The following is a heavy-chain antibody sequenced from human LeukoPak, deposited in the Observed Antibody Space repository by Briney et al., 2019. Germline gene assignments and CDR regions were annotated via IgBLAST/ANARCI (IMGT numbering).Heavy chain of an antibody. CDR1: GFTVSSYA. CDR3: ARDSSTSPEDYYYYGMDV. Sequence: GGSLRLSCAASGFTVSSYAMNWVRQAPGKGLEWVAVISYDGSNKYYADSVKGRFTISRDNSKNTLYLQMNSLRAEDTAVYYCARDSSTSPEDYYYYGMDVWGQGTTVTVSS. V-gene: IGHV3-30-3*01. D-gene: IGHD2-2*01. J-gene: IGHJ6*02. CDR2: ISYDGSNK.